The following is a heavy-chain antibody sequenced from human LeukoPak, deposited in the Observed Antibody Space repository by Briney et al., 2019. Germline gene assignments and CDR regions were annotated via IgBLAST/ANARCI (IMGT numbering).Heavy chain of an antibody. V-gene: IGHV4-34*01. D-gene: IGHD6-13*01. CDR2: INHSGST. J-gene: IGHJ6*04. Sequence: SETLSLTFAVYGGSFSDYHWSWIRQPPGKGLEWIGEINHSGSTNYNPSLKSRVTISLDTSKSQFSLKLSSVTAADTAVYYCARGRYPGIAAAGHYGMDVWGKGTTVTVSS. CDR1: GGSFSDYH. CDR3: ARGRYPGIAAAGHYGMDV.